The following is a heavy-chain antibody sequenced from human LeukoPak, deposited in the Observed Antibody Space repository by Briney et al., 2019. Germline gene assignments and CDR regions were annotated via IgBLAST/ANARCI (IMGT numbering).Heavy chain of an antibody. CDR3: ARDDSTYYYYGMDV. D-gene: IGHD2-21*01. Sequence: ASVKVSCKASGYTFTSYGISWVRRAPGQGLEWMGWISAYNGNTNYAQKLQGRVTMTTDTSTSTAYMELRSLRSDDTAVYYCARDDSTYYYYGMDVWGQGTTVTVSS. J-gene: IGHJ6*02. CDR2: ISAYNGNT. V-gene: IGHV1-18*01. CDR1: GYTFTSYG.